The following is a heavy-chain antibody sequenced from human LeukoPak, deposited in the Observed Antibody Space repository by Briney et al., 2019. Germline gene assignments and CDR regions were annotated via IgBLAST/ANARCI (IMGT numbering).Heavy chain of an antibody. Sequence: SETLSLTCGVSGVSISGTNWWSWVRQPPGQGLEWIGEISLAGQTNYNPSLNGRVTMSLDKSSNQLSLNLTSVTAADTATYYCSRESGAFCPFGYWGQGTLVIVSS. CDR1: GVSISGTNW. D-gene: IGHD1-26*01. J-gene: IGHJ4*02. CDR3: SRESGAFCPFGY. CDR2: ISLAGQT. V-gene: IGHV4/OR15-8*02.